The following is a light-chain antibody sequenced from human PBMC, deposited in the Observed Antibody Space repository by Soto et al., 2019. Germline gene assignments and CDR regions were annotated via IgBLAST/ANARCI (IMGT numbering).Light chain of an antibody. CDR3: QQRSNWPPIIT. J-gene: IGKJ4*01. CDR2: DAS. Sequence: DIVLTQSPATLSLSPGERATLSCRASQSVTTYLAWYQQQPGQAPRLLIYDASNMATGIPARFSGSGSGTDFTLTVSSLDPEDSAVYYGQQRSNWPPIITFGGGTKAEI. V-gene: IGKV3-11*01. CDR1: QSVTTY.